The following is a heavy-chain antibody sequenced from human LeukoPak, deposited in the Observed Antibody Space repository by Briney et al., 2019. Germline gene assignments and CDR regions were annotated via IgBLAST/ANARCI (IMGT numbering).Heavy chain of an antibody. V-gene: IGHV1-2*02. CDR1: GYTFTGYY. CDR3: ARALGYCSGGSCYPLRQSYYYGMDV. Sequence: ASVKVSCTASGYTFTGYYMHWVRQAPGQGLEWMGWINPNSGGTNYAQKFQGRVTMTRDTSISTAYMELSRLRSDDTAVYYCARALGYCSGGSCYPLRQSYYYGMDVWGQGTTVTVSS. J-gene: IGHJ6*02. CDR2: INPNSGGT. D-gene: IGHD2-15*01.